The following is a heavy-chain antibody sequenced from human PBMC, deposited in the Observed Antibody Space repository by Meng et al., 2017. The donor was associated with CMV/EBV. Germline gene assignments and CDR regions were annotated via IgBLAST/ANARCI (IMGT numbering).Heavy chain of an antibody. CDR3: ARGVGATYCFDS. V-gene: IGHV1-18*01. CDR1: GYTLTSYG. CDR2: ISAYNGNT. J-gene: IGHJ4*02. Sequence: ASLTLSCKASGYTLTSYGISWVRQAPGQGLEWMGWISAYNGNTNYAQKLNGRDTMTTDKSTSTAYTELRSLRSDDTAVYYCARGVGATYCFDSWGQGTLVTVSS. D-gene: IGHD1-26*01.